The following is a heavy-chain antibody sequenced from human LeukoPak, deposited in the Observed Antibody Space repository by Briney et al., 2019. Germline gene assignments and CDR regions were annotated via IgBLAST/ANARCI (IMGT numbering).Heavy chain of an antibody. CDR2: IKQDGSEK. D-gene: IGHD4-17*01. V-gene: IGHV3-7*01. CDR1: GYTFSSYW. Sequence: PGGSLRLSCAASGYTFSSYWMSWVRQAPGKGLEWVANIKQDGSEKYYVDSVKGRFTISRDNAKNSLYLQMNSLRAEDTAVYYCARDSFVYGDYVQSLSYFDYWGQGTLVTVSS. J-gene: IGHJ4*02. CDR3: ARDSFVYGDYVQSLSYFDY.